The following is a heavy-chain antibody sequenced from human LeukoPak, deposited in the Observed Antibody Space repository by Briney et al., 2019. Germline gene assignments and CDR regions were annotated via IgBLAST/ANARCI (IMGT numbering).Heavy chain of an antibody. Sequence: GGSLRLSCAASGFTFDDYAMHWVRQAPGKGLEWVSGISWNSGSIGYADSVKGRFTISRDNAKNSLYLQMNSLRAEDTALYYCAKGLYSSSGTFDPWGQGTLVTVSS. J-gene: IGHJ5*02. CDR2: ISWNSGSI. V-gene: IGHV3-9*01. CDR1: GFTFDDYA. CDR3: AKGLYSSSGTFDP. D-gene: IGHD6-13*01.